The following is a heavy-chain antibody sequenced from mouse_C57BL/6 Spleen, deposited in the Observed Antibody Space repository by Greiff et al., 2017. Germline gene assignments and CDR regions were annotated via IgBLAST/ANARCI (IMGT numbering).Heavy chain of an antibody. CDR2: IYPGDGDT. Sequence: QVQLQQSGPELVKPGASVTISCTASGYAFSSSWMNWVKQRPGKGLEWIGRIYPGDGDTNYNGKFKGKATLTSDTSSSTAYLQLSSLTSEDSAVYFCAREDYGSRAWFAYWGQGTLVTVSA. V-gene: IGHV1-82*01. D-gene: IGHD1-1*01. CDR1: GYAFSSSW. CDR3: AREDYGSRAWFAY. J-gene: IGHJ3*01.